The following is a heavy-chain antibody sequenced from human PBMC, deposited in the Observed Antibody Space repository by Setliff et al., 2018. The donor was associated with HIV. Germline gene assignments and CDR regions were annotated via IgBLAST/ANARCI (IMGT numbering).Heavy chain of an antibody. CDR1: GGSFSDYS. J-gene: IGHJ4*02. V-gene: IGHV1-69*10. Sequence: SVKVSCKASGGSFSDYSISWVRQAPGQAFEWMGGIIPMVSLPNFAQSFLGRLTITANRSTTTAYMELSRLTSEDTAVYYCARGQLKPTGYFFDYWGLGTLVTAPQ. CDR2: IIPMVSLP. CDR3: ARGQLKPTGYFFDY. D-gene: IGHD1-1*01.